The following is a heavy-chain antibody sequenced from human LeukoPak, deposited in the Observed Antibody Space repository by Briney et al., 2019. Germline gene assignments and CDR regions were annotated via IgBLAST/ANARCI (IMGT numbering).Heavy chain of an antibody. CDR3: AREVDTGGLHLDY. D-gene: IGHD4-11*01. CDR2: ISSSSSYI. CDR1: GFTFSSYS. V-gene: IGHV3-21*01. J-gene: IGHJ4*02. Sequence: PGGSLRLSCAASGFTFSSYSMNWVRQAPGKGLEWASSISSSSSYIYYADSVKGRFTISRDNAKNSLYLQMNSLRAEDTAVYYCAREVDTGGLHLDYWGQGTLVTVSS.